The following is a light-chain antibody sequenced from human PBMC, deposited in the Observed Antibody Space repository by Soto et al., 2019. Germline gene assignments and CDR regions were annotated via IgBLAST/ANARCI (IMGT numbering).Light chain of an antibody. CDR2: DVS. V-gene: IGLV2-14*01. CDR1: SSDVGGYNY. Sequence: QSALTQPASVSGSPGQSITISCTGTSSDVGGYNYVSWYQQHPGKAPKLMIYDVSNRPSGVSNRFSGSKSGNTASLTISGLQAEDGADYYCSSYTPSGSLVFGGGTKLTVL. CDR3: SSYTPSGSLV. J-gene: IGLJ2*01.